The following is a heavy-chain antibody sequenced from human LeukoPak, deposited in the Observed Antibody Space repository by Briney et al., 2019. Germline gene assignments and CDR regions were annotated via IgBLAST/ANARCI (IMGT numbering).Heavy chain of an antibody. CDR1: GGSISSKY. V-gene: IGHV4-59*01. D-gene: IGHD6-6*01. CDR3: ARGGRSSFTFDY. CDR2: IHYSGST. J-gene: IGHJ4*02. Sequence: SETLSLTCTVSGGSISSKYWSWVRQPPGKGLEWIGYIHYSGSTNYNPSLKSRLTILVDTSKNQFSLKLSSVTAADTAVYYCARGGRSSFTFDYWGQGTLVTVSS.